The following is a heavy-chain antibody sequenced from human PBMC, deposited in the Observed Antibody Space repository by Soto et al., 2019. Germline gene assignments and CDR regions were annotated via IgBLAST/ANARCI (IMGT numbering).Heavy chain of an antibody. CDR1: GGSMSSSSYY. D-gene: IGHD6-6*01. CDR2: IYYSGST. CDR3: ARTYSSSSEIDY. V-gene: IGHV4-39*01. J-gene: IGHJ4*02. Sequence: SETLSRTCTVSGGSMSSSSYYWGWIRQPPGKGLEWIGSIYYSGSTYYNPSLKSRVTISVDTSKNQFSLKLSSVTAADTAVYYCARTYSSSSEIDYWGQGTLVTVSS.